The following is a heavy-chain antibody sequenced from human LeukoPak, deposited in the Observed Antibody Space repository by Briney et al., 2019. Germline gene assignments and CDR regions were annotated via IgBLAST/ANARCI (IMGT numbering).Heavy chain of an antibody. CDR1: GFTFSTYA. Sequence: GGSLRLSCAACGFTFSTYAMSWGRQAPGKGREWVSTILGGGGRTYYADSVKGRFTIYRDNSKNTLYLQMNSRRAEDTTVYYCAKDQVGGDGYLLFDYWGEGTPVTVSS. CDR3: AKDQVGGDGYLLFDY. CDR2: ILGGGGRT. J-gene: IGHJ4*02. V-gene: IGHV3-23*01. D-gene: IGHD3-16*01.